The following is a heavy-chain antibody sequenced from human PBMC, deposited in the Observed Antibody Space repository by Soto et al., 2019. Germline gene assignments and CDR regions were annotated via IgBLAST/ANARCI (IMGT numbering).Heavy chain of an antibody. Sequence: PGGSLRLSCAASGFTVSSSYMNWVRQAPGKGLEWLSIIYSDGTTYYADSVKGRFTISRDNLKNTLYLQMNNLRAEDTAVYYCAILGXWGQGTLLTVSX. J-gene: IGHJ4*02. V-gene: IGHV3-53*01. CDR1: GFTVSSSY. D-gene: IGHD3-16*01. CDR2: IYSDGTT. CDR3: AILGX.